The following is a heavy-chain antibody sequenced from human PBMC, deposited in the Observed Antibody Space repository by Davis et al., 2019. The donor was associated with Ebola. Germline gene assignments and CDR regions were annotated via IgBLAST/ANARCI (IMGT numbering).Heavy chain of an antibody. J-gene: IGHJ4*02. CDR1: GGSISSSSYY. V-gene: IGHV4-39*07. CDR3: ARGRYSYGYFDY. D-gene: IGHD5-18*01. CDR2: IYYSGST. Sequence: MPSETLSLTCTVSGGSISSSSYYWGWIRQPPGKGLEWIGSIYYSGSTNYNPSLESRVTISLDTSKNQFSLKLSSVTAADTAVYYCARGRYSYGYFDYWGQGTLVTVSP.